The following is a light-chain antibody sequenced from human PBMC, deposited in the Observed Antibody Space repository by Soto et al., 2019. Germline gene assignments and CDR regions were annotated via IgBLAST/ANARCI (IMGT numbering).Light chain of an antibody. CDR3: LLSYSGARV. V-gene: IGLV7-46*01. CDR1: TGPVTSAHY. J-gene: IGLJ2*01. CDR2: DTD. Sequence: QAVVTQEPSLTVSPGGTVTLTCGSNTGPVTSAHYPYWFQQKPGQAPRTLIYDTDNKQSWTPARFSGSLLGGKAALTLSGAQPEDEAEYYCLLSYSGARVFGGGTKVTVL.